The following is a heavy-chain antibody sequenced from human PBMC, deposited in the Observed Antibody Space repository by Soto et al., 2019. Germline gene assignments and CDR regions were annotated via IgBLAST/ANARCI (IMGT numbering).Heavy chain of an antibody. J-gene: IGHJ6*02. V-gene: IGHV3-23*01. CDR1: GFTFSSCA. CDR2: ISDNGVYT. Sequence: ALRLSCAASGFTFSSCAMSWVRQAPGKGLEWVSVISDNGVYTYYADSVKGRFTISRDNSENTLYLQMNSLRAEDTAVYYCAKAVTAAGIWSAMDVWGQGTTVTVSS. CDR3: AKAVTAAGIWSAMDV. D-gene: IGHD6-25*01.